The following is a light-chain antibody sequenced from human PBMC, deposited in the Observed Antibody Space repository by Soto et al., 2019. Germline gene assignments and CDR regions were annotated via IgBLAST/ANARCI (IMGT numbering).Light chain of an antibody. CDR1: QSVLYSSNNKNH. J-gene: IGKJ1*01. V-gene: IGKV4-1*01. CDR3: QQSYSTPPT. Sequence: DIVMTQSPDSLAVSLGERATINCKSSQSVLYSSNNKNHLAWYQQKPGQPPKLLIYWASTRESGVPERFSGSGSGTAFTLTISTLQAEDVAFYYCQQSYSTPPTFGQGTKVEIK. CDR2: WAS.